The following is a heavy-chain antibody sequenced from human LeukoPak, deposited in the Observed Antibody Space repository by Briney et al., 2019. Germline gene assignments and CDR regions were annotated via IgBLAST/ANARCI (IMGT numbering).Heavy chain of an antibody. CDR1: GGSISSYY. Sequence: SETLSLTCTVSGGSISSYYWSWIRQPAGKGLEWIGRIYTSGSTNYNPSLKSRVTMSVDTSKNQFSLKLSSVTAADTAVYYCARHKYSSGWPPEGAFDIWGQGTMVTVSS. CDR3: ARHKYSSGWPPEGAFDI. V-gene: IGHV4-4*07. J-gene: IGHJ3*02. D-gene: IGHD6-19*01. CDR2: IYTSGST.